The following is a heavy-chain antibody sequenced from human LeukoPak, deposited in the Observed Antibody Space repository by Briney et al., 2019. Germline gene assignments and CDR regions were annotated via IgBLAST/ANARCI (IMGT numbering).Heavy chain of an antibody. D-gene: IGHD4-11*01. J-gene: IGHJ4*02. Sequence: SVKVSCKASGGTFSSYAISWVRQAPGQGLEWMGGIIPIFGTANYAQKFQGRVTMTRDTSTSTVYMELSSLRSEDTAVYYCARERVEDYTTQPDYWGQGTLVTVSS. V-gene: IGHV1-69*05. CDR3: ARERVEDYTTQPDY. CDR2: IIPIFGTA. CDR1: GGTFSSYA.